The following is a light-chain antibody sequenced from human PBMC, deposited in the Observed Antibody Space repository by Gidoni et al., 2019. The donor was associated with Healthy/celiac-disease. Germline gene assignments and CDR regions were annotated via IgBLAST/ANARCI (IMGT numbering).Light chain of an antibody. CDR1: QSVSSY. Sequence: EIVLTQSPATLSLSPGERATLSCRASQSVSSYLAWYQAPRLLIYDASSGSGTDFTLTISSLEPEDFAVYYCQQRSNWPRFTFGPGTKVDIK. J-gene: IGKJ3*01. V-gene: IGKV3-11*01. CDR3: QQRSNWPRFT. CDR2: DAS.